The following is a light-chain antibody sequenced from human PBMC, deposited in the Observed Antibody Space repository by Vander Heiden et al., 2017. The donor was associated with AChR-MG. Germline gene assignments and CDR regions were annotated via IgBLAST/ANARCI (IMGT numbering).Light chain of an antibody. V-gene: IGKV4-1*01. CDR3: QQDDSTPRT. CDR2: WAS. J-gene: IGKJ1*01. Sequence: IVMTQSPDTLAVSPGERATINCKSSQSVLSSSNNKNYLAWYQQKPGQPPKLLIYWASTRESGVPDRFSGSGSGTDFTLTISSLQAEDVAVYYCQQDDSTPRTFGQGTKVEIK. CDR1: QSVLSSSNNKNY.